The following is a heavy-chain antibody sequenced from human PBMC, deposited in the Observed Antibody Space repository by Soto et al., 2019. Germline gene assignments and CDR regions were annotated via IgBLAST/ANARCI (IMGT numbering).Heavy chain of an antibody. J-gene: IGHJ6*02. CDR2: ISYDGSNK. Sequence: QVQLVESGGGVVQPGRSLRLSCAASGFTFSSYAMHWVRQAPGKGLEWVAVISYDGSNKYYADSVKGRFTISRDNSKNTLYLQMNSLRAEDTAVYYCARVLAVAGTVGYYSYGRDVWGQGTKVTASS. CDR1: GFTFSSYA. D-gene: IGHD6-19*01. CDR3: ARVLAVAGTVGYYSYGRDV. V-gene: IGHV3-30-3*01.